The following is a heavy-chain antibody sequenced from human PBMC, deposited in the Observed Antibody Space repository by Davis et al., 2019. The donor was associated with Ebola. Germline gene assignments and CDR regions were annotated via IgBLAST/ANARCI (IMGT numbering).Heavy chain of an antibody. V-gene: IGHV3-74*01. Sequence: GESLKISCTASEFTFSTYWMHWVRQTPGKGLVWVSRINSDGSTTNYADSVKGRFTISRDNAKNTLFLQMNSLRADDTAVYYCVRDPALVVTGGGWFFGLWGRGTLVTVSS. CDR1: EFTFSTYW. CDR2: INSDGSTT. CDR3: VRDPALVVTGGGWFFGL. D-gene: IGHD2-21*02. J-gene: IGHJ2*01.